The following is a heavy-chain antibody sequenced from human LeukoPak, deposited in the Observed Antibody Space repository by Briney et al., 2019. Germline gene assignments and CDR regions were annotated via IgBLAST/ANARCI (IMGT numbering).Heavy chain of an antibody. CDR1: GFTFSSYS. V-gene: IGHV3-21*01. Sequence: TGGSLRLSCAASGFTFSSYSMNWVRQAPGERLEWVSSISSSSTYIYYADSVKGRFTISRDDAKNSLFLQMNSLRAEDTAVYFCARGTNWSPLDFDYWGQGTQVTVSS. CDR2: ISSSSTYI. J-gene: IGHJ4*02. D-gene: IGHD1-20*01. CDR3: ARGTNWSPLDFDY.